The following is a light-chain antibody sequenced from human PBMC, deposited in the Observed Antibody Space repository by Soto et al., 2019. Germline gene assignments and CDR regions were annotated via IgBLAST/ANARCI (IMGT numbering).Light chain of an antibody. CDR3: SSYTSGSTLPWV. CDR2: EVY. J-gene: IGLJ1*01. CDR1: SSDVGGYNY. V-gene: IGLV2-14*01. Sequence: QSVLTQPASVSGSPGQSITISCTGTSSDVGGYNYVSWYQHHPVKAPKLMIYEVYDRPSGVSDRFSGSKSGNTASLTIFGLQLEDEAVYYCSSYTSGSTLPWVFGTGTKVTVL.